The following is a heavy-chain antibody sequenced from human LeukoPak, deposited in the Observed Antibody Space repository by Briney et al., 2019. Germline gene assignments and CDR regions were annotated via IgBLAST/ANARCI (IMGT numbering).Heavy chain of an antibody. V-gene: IGHV3-15*01. CDR1: GFTFTNAW. J-gene: IGHJ4*02. CDR3: TTDLGTYYHGSQRLIPIDY. CDR2: IKSKTDGETT. Sequence: GGSLRLSCVDSGFTFTNAWMSWVRQAPGKGLEWIGRIKSKTDGETTNYAEPVRGRFTISRDDSKSAVYLQMNSLEIEDTAVYYCTTDLGTYYHGSQRLIPIDYWGQGTLVTVSS. D-gene: IGHD3-10*01.